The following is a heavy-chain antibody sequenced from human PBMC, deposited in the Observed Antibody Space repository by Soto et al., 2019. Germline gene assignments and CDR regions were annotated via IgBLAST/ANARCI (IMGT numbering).Heavy chain of an antibody. D-gene: IGHD4-4*01. Sequence: EMHLVDSGGGLVKPGGSLRLSCAASGFTFSHAWMSWVRQAPGKGLEWVGRIKSKADDETKDYGAPVRGRFTISRDDSQDILYLHMNSLRIEDTAVYYCCVIKRRDQYSTSGYWFDPWGPGTLVTVSS. V-gene: IGHV3-15*01. CDR1: GFTFSHAW. J-gene: IGHJ5*02. CDR2: IKSKADDETK. CDR3: CVIKRRDQYSTSGYWFDP.